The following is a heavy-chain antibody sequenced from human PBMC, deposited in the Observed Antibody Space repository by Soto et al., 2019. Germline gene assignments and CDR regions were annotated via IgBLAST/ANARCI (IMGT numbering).Heavy chain of an antibody. CDR2: ISGSGVST. V-gene: IGHV3-23*01. J-gene: IGHJ4*02. D-gene: IGHD3-16*01. CDR1: GFIFRSTA. CDR3: AEVMGSDYDDVWGRLTLDD. Sequence: EVELLESGGGLSPPGGSLRLSCAASGFIFRSTAMAWVRQAPGKGLEWVSHISGSGVSTYFSDYVKGRFTISRDNSNNTLYLPMTSLRAEDTAVYFCAEVMGSDYDDVWGRLTLDDWGQGTLATVSS.